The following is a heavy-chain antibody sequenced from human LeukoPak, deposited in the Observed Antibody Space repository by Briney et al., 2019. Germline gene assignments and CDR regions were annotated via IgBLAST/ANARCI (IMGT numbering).Heavy chain of an antibody. CDR1: GFTFSSYG. CDR2: IWYDGSNK. CDR3: ARGGEDCSSTSCYGEYYFDY. D-gene: IGHD2-2*01. Sequence: PGGSPRLSCAASGFTFSSYGMHWVRQAPGKGLEWVAVIWYDGSNKYYADSVKGRFTISRDNSKNTLYLQMNSLRAEDTAVYHCARGGEDCSSTSCYGEYYFDYWGQGTLVTVSS. V-gene: IGHV3-33*01. J-gene: IGHJ4*02.